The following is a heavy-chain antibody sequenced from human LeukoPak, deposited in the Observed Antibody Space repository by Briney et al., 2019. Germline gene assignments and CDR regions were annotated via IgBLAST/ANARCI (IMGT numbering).Heavy chain of an antibody. J-gene: IGHJ4*02. CDR2: IYYSGST. V-gene: IGHV4-30-4*01. CDR3: AREFWSGSYSDK. Sequence: SETLSLTCTVSGDSISSGNYYWTWIRQPPGKGLEWIGYIYYSGSTFYNPSLKSRVTISVDTSKNEFSLKLSSVTAADTAVYYCAREFWSGSYSDKWGQGTLVTVSS. CDR1: GDSISSGNYY. D-gene: IGHD3-3*01.